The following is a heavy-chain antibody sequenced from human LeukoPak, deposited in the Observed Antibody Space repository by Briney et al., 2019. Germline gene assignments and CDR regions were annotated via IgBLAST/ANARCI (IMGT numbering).Heavy chain of an antibody. CDR2: ISGSGGST. CDR1: GFTFSSYS. Sequence: TGGSLRLSCAASGFTFSSYSMNWVRQAPGKGLEWVSAISGSGGSTYYADSVKGRFTISRDNSKNTLYLQMNSLRAEDTAVYYCAKAYGSGSYYNVHDAFDIWGQGTMVTVSS. D-gene: IGHD3-10*01. CDR3: AKAYGSGSYYNVHDAFDI. V-gene: IGHV3-23*01. J-gene: IGHJ3*02.